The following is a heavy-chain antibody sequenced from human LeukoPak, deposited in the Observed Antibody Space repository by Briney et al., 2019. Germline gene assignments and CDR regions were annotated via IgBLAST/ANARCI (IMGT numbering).Heavy chain of an antibody. Sequence: GGSLRLSCAASGFTLSSYEMNWVRQARGKGLEWVSYISSSGSTIYYADSVKGRFTISRDNAKNSLYLQMNSLRAEDTAVYYCARGGGYYYDSSGYYYDYWGQGTLVTVSS. J-gene: IGHJ4*02. CDR1: GFTLSSYE. D-gene: IGHD3-22*01. CDR2: ISSSGSTI. V-gene: IGHV3-48*03. CDR3: ARGGGYYYDSSGYYYDY.